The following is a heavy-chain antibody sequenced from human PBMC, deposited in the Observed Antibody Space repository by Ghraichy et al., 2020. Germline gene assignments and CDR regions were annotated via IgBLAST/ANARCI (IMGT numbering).Heavy chain of an antibody. J-gene: IGHJ4*02. D-gene: IGHD2-2*01. V-gene: IGHV3-23*01. CDR3: ANHKQYCSSTSCYYFDY. Sequence: GGSLRLSCAASGFTFSSYAMSWVRQAPGKGLEWVSAISGSGGSTYYADSVKGRFTISRDNSKNTLYLQMNSLRAEDTAVYYCANHKQYCSSTSCYYFDYWGQGTLVTVSS. CDR2: ISGSGGST. CDR1: GFTFSSYA.